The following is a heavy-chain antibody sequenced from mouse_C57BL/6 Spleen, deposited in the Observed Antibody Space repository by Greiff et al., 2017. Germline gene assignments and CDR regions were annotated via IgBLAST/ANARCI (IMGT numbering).Heavy chain of an antibody. Sequence: VQLQQSGAELVKPGASVKLSCKASGYTFTSYWMHWVKQRPGQGLEWIGMIHPNSGSTNYNEKFKSKATLTVDKSSSTAYMQLSSLTSEDSAVYYCARSGTTVVEAYAMDYWGQGTSVTVSS. CDR3: ARSGTTVVEAYAMDY. D-gene: IGHD1-1*01. CDR2: IHPNSGST. J-gene: IGHJ4*01. V-gene: IGHV1-64*01. CDR1: GYTFTSYW.